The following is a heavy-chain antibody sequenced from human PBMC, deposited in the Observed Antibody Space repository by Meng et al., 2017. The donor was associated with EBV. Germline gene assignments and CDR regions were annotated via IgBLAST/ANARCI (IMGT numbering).Heavy chain of an antibody. V-gene: IGHV1-69*01. J-gene: IGHJ4*02. Sequence: GQWGQSAAEVKKPGSSVKVSFKTSGGPFRYYAISWVRQAPGQGLEWLGGFLPRLGAPNYAQKFHGRVKITADESTSTHYMDLSSLRSEDTAIYYCASESGRGYTPDYWGQGTLVTVSS. D-gene: IGHD3-10*01. CDR1: GGPFRYYA. CDR2: FLPRLGAP. CDR3: ASESGRGYTPDY.